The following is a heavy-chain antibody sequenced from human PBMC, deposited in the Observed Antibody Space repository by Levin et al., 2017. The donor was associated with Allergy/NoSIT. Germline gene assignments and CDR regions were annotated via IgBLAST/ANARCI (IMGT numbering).Heavy chain of an antibody. CDR3: ARAGQWLVLSAFDI. D-gene: IGHD6-19*01. J-gene: IGHJ3*02. Sequence: PGGSLRLSCAASGFTFSSYAMHWVRQAPGKGLEWVAVISYDGSNKYYADSVKGRFTISRDNSKNTLYLQMNSLRAEDTAVYYCARAGQWLVLSAFDIWGQGTMVTVSS. V-gene: IGHV3-30-3*01. CDR2: ISYDGSNK. CDR1: GFTFSSYA.